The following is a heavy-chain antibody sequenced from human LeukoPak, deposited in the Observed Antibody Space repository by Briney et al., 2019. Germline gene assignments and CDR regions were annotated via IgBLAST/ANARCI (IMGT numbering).Heavy chain of an antibody. Sequence: GASVKVSCKASGGTFSSYAISWVRQAPGQGLEWMGGIIPIFGTANYAQKFQGRVTITTDESTSTAYMELSSLRSEDTAVYYCARDSGRGYDYSYFDYWGQGTLVTVSS. V-gene: IGHV1-69*05. CDR2: IIPIFGTA. CDR1: GGTFSSYA. D-gene: IGHD5-12*01. CDR3: ARDSGRGYDYSYFDY. J-gene: IGHJ4*02.